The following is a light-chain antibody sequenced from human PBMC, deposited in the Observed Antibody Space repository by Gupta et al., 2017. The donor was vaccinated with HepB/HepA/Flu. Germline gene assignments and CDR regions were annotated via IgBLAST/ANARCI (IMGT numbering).Light chain of an antibody. CDR2: SAS. J-gene: IGKJ5*01. Sequence: DIQMTQSPSSLSASVGDRVTITCRASQSIRNYLNWYQHKPGKAPKLLIYSASTLQNEVPSRFSGSGSGTEFTLTISSLQPEDFAAYYCQQGLKTPITFGQGTRLELK. CDR1: QSIRNY. V-gene: IGKV1-39*01. CDR3: QQGLKTPIT.